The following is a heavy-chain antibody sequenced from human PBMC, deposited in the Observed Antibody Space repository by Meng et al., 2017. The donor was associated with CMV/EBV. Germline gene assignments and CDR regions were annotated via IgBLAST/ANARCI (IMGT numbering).Heavy chain of an antibody. Sequence: ESLKISCAASGFTFSSYSMSWVRQAPGKGLEWVANIKQDGSEKYYVDSVKGRFTISRDNAKNSLYLQMNSLRAEDTAVYYCARALRFLESYDAFDIWGQGTMVTVSS. CDR1: GFTFSSYS. V-gene: IGHV3-7*01. J-gene: IGHJ3*02. CDR3: ARALRFLESYDAFDI. CDR2: IKQDGSEK. D-gene: IGHD3-3*01.